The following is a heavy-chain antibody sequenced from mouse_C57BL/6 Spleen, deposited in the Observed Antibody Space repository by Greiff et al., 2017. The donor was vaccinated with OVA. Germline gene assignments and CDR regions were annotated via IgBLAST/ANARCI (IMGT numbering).Heavy chain of an antibody. CDR3: ARTDWDYARDY. CDR1: GFSLTSYA. V-gene: IGHV2-9-1*01. D-gene: IGHD4-1*01. J-gene: IGHJ4*01. CDR2: IWPGGGT. Sequence: VQRVESGPGLVAPSQSLSITCTVSGFSLTSYAIRWVRQPPGQGLEWLGVIWPGGGTNYNSALKSSLSISKNNSKSQVFVKMNSRQTDDTARDYCARTDWDYARDYWGQGTSVTVSS.